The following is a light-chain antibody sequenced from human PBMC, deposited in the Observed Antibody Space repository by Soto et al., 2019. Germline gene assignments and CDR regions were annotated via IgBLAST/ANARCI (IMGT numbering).Light chain of an antibody. CDR1: QSITNH. V-gene: IGKV3-11*01. Sequence: EIVLTQSPATLSLSPGERATLSCRASQSITNHLAWYQQKPGQAPRLLIYDASNRAAGIPVRFSGSGSGTDFTLTISSLEPEDFAVYYCQHRDDWPPGATFGGGNKVEI. J-gene: IGKJ4*01. CDR3: QHRDDWPPGAT. CDR2: DAS.